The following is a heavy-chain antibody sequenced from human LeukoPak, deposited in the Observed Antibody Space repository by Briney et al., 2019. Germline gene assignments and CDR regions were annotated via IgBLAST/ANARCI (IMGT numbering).Heavy chain of an antibody. CDR3: ARVGGYDFVLDY. V-gene: IGHV4-30-4*08. CDR2: IYYSGST. D-gene: IGHD5-12*01. J-gene: IGHJ4*02. Sequence: SETLSLTCTVSGGSISSGDYYWSWIRQPPGKGLEWIGYIYYSGSTYYNPSLKSRVTISVDTSKNQFSLKLSSVTAADTAVYYCARVGGYDFVLDYWGQGTLVTVSS. CDR1: GGSISSGDYY.